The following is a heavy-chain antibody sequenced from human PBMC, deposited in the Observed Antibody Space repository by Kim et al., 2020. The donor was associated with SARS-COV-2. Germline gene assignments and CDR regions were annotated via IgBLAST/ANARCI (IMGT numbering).Heavy chain of an antibody. CDR1: GYSFTSYW. CDR3: ARWAYGDYEEEYYYYGMDV. Sequence: GESLKISCKGSGYSFTSYWIGWVRQMPGKGLEWMGIIYPGDSDTRYSPSFQGQVTISADKSISTAYLQWSSLKASDTAMYYCARWAYGDYEEEYYYYGMDVWGQGTTVTVSS. V-gene: IGHV5-51*01. J-gene: IGHJ6*02. D-gene: IGHD4-17*01. CDR2: IYPGDSDT.